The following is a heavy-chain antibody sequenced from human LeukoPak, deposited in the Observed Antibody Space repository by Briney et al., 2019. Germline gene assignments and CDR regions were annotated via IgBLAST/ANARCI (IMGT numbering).Heavy chain of an antibody. CDR3: ARGTFDY. CDR2: IYYTGST. V-gene: IGHV4-59*12. J-gene: IGHJ4*02. CDR1: GGSLSSYY. Sequence: SETLSLTCTVSGGSLSSYYWTWIRQPPGKGLEWIGYIYYTGSTSYSPSLKSRVTISVQTSKNQFSLKLSSVTAADTAVYYCARGTFDYWGQGTLSPSPQ.